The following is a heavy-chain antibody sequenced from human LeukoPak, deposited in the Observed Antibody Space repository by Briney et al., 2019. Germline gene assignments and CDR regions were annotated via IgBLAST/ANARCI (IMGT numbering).Heavy chain of an antibody. CDR1: GFTFSRYG. CDR2: FYSGGGT. D-gene: IGHD1-26*01. CDR3: ARGRSVGTTKDHAFDF. Sequence: GGSLRLSCVASGFTFSRYGMHWVRQAPGKGLEWVSVFYSGGGTYYADSVKGRFTISRDNSKNTLYLQMNSLRAEDTAVYFCARGRSVGTTKDHAFDFWGQGTMVTVSS. V-gene: IGHV3-NL1*01. J-gene: IGHJ3*01.